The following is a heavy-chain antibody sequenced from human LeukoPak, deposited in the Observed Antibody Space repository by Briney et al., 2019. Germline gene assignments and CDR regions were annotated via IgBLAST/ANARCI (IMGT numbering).Heavy chain of an antibody. J-gene: IGHJ5*02. CDR1: GGSISSYY. Sequence: SETLSLTCTVSGGSISSYYWSWIRQPPGKGLEWIGYIYYSGSTNYNPSLKSRVTISVDTSKNQFSLKLSSVTAADTAVYYCXRKGRTFFDPWGQGTLVTVSS. V-gene: IGHV4-59*01. CDR2: IYYSGST. CDR3: XRKGRTFFDP. D-gene: IGHD2-15*01.